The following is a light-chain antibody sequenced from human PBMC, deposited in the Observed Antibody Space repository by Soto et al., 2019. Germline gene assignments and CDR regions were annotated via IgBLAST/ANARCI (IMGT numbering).Light chain of an antibody. V-gene: IGKV1-5*01. CDR2: DAS. CDR1: QSINSW. J-gene: IGKJ4*01. Sequence: DIQMTQSPSTLSASVGDRVTITCRASQSINSWLAWYQQKPGKAPQILIYDASTLKSGVPSRFSASGSGTEFTLIISSLQPDDFATYYCQQSYSTPPTFGGGTKVEIK. CDR3: QQSYSTPPT.